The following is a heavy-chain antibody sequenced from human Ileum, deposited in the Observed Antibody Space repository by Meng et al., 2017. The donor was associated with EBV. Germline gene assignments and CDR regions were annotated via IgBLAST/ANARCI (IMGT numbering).Heavy chain of an antibody. CDR2: TSHSGST. D-gene: IGHD3-22*01. J-gene: IGHJ4*02. V-gene: IGHV4-4*02. CDR3: ASSDYYRSDY. CDR1: GGSISRSDW. Sequence: QGQLQESGPGSVKPSETLSLTCAVSGGSISRSDWWSWVRQPPGKGLEWIGETSHSGSTNYSPSLKSRVTISLDKSKNQLSLKLNSVTAADTAVYYCASSDYYRSDYWGQGTLVTVSS.